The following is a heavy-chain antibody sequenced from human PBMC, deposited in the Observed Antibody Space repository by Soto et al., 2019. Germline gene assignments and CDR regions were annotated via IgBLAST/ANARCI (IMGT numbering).Heavy chain of an antibody. Sequence: GGSLRLSCAASGFTFSNAWMNWVRQAPGKGLEWVSYISSSGSTIYYADSVKGRFTISRDNAKNSLYLQMNSLRAEDTAVYYCARDPREYYFDYWGQGTLVTVSS. CDR1: GFTFSNAW. J-gene: IGHJ4*02. CDR3: ARDPREYYFDY. CDR2: ISSSGSTI. V-gene: IGHV3-11*01.